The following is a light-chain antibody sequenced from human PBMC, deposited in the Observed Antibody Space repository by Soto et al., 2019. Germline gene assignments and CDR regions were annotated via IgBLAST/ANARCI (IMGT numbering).Light chain of an antibody. V-gene: IGLV2-14*01. Sequence: QSVLTQPASVSGPPGQSITISCTGTSSDIGDYNYVSWYQQYPGKAPKLIISEVSSRPSGISNRFSGSKSASTASLTISGLQPEDEADYYCCSYSTTIPYVFGTGTKVTVL. CDR3: CSYSTTIPYV. CDR1: SSDIGDYNY. J-gene: IGLJ1*01. CDR2: EVS.